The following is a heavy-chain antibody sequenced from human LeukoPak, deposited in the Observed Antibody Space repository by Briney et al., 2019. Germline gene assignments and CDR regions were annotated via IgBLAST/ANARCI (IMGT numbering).Heavy chain of an antibody. D-gene: IGHD1-26*01. CDR3: ARDTGRAWGSVGANLGL. V-gene: IGHV3-23*01. CDR2: ISASGGSP. CDR1: GFTFSTYA. J-gene: IGHJ4*02. Sequence: GGSLRLSCAASGFTFSTYAMSWVRQAPGKGLEWVSAISASGGSPYYADSVKGRFTISRDNSKNTLYLQMNSLRAEDTAVYYCARDTGRAWGSVGANLGLWGQGTLVTVSS.